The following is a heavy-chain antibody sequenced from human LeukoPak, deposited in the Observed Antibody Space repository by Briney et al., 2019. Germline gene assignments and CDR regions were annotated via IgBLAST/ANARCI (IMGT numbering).Heavy chain of an antibody. CDR1: GFTFSSYA. D-gene: IGHD3-10*01. J-gene: IGHJ4*02. CDR3: ARARPLVLDY. CDR2: ISYDGSNK. V-gene: IGHV3-30*04. Sequence: GGSLRLSCAASGFTFSSYAMHWVRQAPGKGLEWVAVISYDGSNKYYADSVKGRFTISRDNSKNTLYLQMNSLRAEDTAVYYCARARPLVLDYWGQGTLVTVSS.